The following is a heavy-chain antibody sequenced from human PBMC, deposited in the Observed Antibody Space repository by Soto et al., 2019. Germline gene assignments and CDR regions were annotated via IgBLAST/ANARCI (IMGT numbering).Heavy chain of an antibody. CDR3: ARGGGGGVDC. J-gene: IGHJ4*02. CDR1: GGSISSRTSY. V-gene: IGHV4-31*03. CDR2: IYYGGDS. D-gene: IGHD1-26*01. Sequence: QVQLQESGPGLVKPSQTLSLTCTVSGGSISSRTSYWSWIRQHPGKGLEWIGYIYYGGDSFYNPSLKSRVTIAIDPSENPFSLKLNSVTAADPAVSFWARGGGGGVDCWGQGTLVTVAS.